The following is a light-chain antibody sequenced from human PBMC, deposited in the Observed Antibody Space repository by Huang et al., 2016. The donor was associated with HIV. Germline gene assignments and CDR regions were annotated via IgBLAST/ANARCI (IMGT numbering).Light chain of an antibody. CDR3: QQYGRSPA. J-gene: IGKJ3*01. CDR2: AAS. V-gene: IGKV3-20*01. CDR1: QSVSSNY. Sequence: EIVLTQSPGTLSLSPGERATLSCRASQSVSSNYLAWYQQKPGQAPRLLIYAASSRATGIPDRFNGSGSGTDFTLTIGRLEPEDFAVYYCQQYGRSPAFGPGTKVDIK.